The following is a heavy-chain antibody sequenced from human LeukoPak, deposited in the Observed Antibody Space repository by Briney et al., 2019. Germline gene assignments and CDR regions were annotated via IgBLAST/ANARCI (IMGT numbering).Heavy chain of an antibody. V-gene: IGHV3-21*01. D-gene: IGHD3-10*01. CDR1: GFTFSSYW. J-gene: IGHJ4*02. Sequence: GGSLRLSCAASGFTFSSYWMSWVRQAPGKGLEWVSSISSSSSYIYYADSVKGRFTISRDNAKNSLYLQMNSLRAEDTAVYYCARSLMVRGVAFDYWGQGTLVTVSS. CDR3: ARSLMVRGVAFDY. CDR2: ISSSSSYI.